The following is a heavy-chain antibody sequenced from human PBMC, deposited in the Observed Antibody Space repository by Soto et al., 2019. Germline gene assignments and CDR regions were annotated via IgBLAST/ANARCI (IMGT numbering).Heavy chain of an antibody. CDR2: ISYDGSNS. CDR1: GFTFSNYA. Sequence: QVQLVESGGGVVQPGQSLRLSCAASGFTFSNYAMHWVRQPPGKGLEWVAVISYDGSNSDFADSVKGRFTITRDNSKNLLFLQMDSLRVDDTAFYFCARGSTSWYNLIYGGLFEDWGRGILVTVSS. D-gene: IGHD1-1*01. V-gene: IGHV3-30*04. J-gene: IGHJ4*02. CDR3: ARGSTSWYNLIYGGLFED.